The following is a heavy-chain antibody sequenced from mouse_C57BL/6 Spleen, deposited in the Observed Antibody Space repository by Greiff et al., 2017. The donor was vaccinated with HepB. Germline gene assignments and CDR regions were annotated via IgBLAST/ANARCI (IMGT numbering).Heavy chain of an antibody. CDR2: IDPEDGDT. D-gene: IGHD2-5*01. CDR3: ATWDYSNYYAVDY. Sequence: VQLQQSGAELVRPGASVKLSCTASGFNITDYYMHWVKQRPEQGLEWIGRIDPEDGDTDYAPKFQGKATMTADTSSNTAYLQLSSLTSEDTAVYYCATWDYSNYYAVDYWGQGTSVTVSS. J-gene: IGHJ4*01. CDR1: GFNITDYY. V-gene: IGHV14-1*01.